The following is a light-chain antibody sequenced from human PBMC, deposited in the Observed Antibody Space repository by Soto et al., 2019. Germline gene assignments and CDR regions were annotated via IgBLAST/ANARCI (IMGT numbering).Light chain of an antibody. J-gene: IGKJ5*01. CDR3: QQYYSYPHT. Sequence: IQMTQSPSTLSGSVGDRVTITCLASQGISSYLAWYQQKPGKAPKLLIYAASTLQSGVPSRFSGSGSGTDFTLTISCLQSEDFATYYCQQYYSYPHTFGQGTRLEIK. CDR2: AAS. CDR1: QGISSY. V-gene: IGKV1-8*01.